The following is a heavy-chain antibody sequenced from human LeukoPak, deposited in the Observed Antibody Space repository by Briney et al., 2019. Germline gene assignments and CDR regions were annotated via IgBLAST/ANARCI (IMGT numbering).Heavy chain of an antibody. V-gene: IGHV3-7*03. D-gene: IGHD1-26*01. CDR1: GFTVSSNY. CDR3: TRDYRGTFDY. J-gene: IGHJ4*02. Sequence: GGSLRLSCAASGFTVSSNYMSWVRQAPGKGLEWVANIKQDGSKKNYVDSVKGRFTISRDNAKNSLYLQMNSLRAEDTAIYYCTRDYRGTFDYWGQGTRVTVSS. CDR2: IKQDGSKK.